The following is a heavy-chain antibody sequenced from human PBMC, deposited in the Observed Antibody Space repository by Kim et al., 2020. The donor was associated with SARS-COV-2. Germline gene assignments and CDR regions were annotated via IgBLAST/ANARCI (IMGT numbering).Heavy chain of an antibody. V-gene: IGHV3-15*01. Sequence: KGRFTISRDDSKNTLYLQMNSLKTEDTAVYYCTTATSYYYDSSGPQENFDYWGQGTLVTGSS. D-gene: IGHD3-22*01. J-gene: IGHJ4*02. CDR3: TTATSYYYDSSGPQENFDY.